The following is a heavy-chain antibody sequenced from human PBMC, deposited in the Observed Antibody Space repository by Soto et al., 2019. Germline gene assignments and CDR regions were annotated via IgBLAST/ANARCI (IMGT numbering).Heavy chain of an antibody. J-gene: IGHJ4*02. Sequence: ASVKVSCKVSGYTLTELSMHWVRQAPGKGLEWMGGFDPEDGETIYAQKFQGRVTMTEDTSTDTAYMELSSLRSEDTAVYYCATDSHGDYYFDYWGQGTLVTVS. CDR1: GYTLTELS. CDR2: FDPEDGET. V-gene: IGHV1-24*01. D-gene: IGHD4-17*01. CDR3: ATDSHGDYYFDY.